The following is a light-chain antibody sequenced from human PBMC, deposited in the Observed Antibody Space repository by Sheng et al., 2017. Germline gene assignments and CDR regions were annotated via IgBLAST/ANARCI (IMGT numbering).Light chain of an antibody. CDR2: AAS. Sequence: DIQLTQSPSFLSASVGDRVTITCRASQGISSYLAWYQQKPGKAPKLLIYAASTLQSGVPSRFSGSGSGTEFTLTISSLQPEDFATYYCQQLNSYPTFGGGTEGGGSN. CDR3: QQLNSYPT. CDR1: QGISSY. J-gene: IGKJ4*01. V-gene: IGKV1-9*01.